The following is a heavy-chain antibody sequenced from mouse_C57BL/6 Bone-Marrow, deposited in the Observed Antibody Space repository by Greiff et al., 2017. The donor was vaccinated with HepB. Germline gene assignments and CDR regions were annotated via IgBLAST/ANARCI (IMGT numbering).Heavy chain of an antibody. CDR2: IDPSDSYT. CDR1: GYTFTSYW. V-gene: IGHV1-59*01. Sequence: VQLQQPGAELVRPGPSVKLSCKASGYTFTSYWMHWVKQRPGQGLEWIGVIDPSDSYTNYNQKFKGKATLTVDTSSSTAYMQLSSLTSEDSAGYYCARDLIDYEYDGGYWGQGATGTVSS. D-gene: IGHD2-4*01. CDR3: ARDLIDYEYDGGY. J-gene: IGHJ2*01.